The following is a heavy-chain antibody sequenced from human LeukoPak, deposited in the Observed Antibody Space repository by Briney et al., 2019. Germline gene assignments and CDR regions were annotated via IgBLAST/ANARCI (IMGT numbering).Heavy chain of an antibody. CDR3: ARGRLYYDILTGYYPDAFDI. V-gene: IGHV1-69*13. Sequence: ASVKVSFTASGGTFSSYAISWVRQAPGQGLEWMGGIIPIFGTANYAQKFQGRVTITADESTSTAYMELSSLRSEDTAVYYCARGRLYYDILTGYYPDAFDIWGQGTMVTVSS. CDR1: GGTFSSYA. D-gene: IGHD3-9*01. CDR2: IIPIFGTA. J-gene: IGHJ3*02.